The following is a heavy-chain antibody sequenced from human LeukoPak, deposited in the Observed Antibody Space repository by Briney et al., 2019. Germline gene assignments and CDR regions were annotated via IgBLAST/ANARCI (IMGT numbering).Heavy chain of an antibody. CDR1: GFTFDDYA. CDR3: AKDATYSSGWTDY. Sequence: GGSLRLSCAASGFTFDDYAMHWVRQAPGKGLEWVSGISWNGGSIGYADSVKGRFTISRDNAKNSLYLQMNSLRAEDTALYYCAKDATYSSGWTDYWGQGALVTVSS. D-gene: IGHD6-19*01. J-gene: IGHJ4*02. V-gene: IGHV3-9*01. CDR2: ISWNGGSI.